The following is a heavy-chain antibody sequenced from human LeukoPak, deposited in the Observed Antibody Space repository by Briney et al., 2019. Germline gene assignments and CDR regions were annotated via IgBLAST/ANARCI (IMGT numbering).Heavy chain of an antibody. CDR2: IYPGDSDT. CDR3: TTTMLRGLIITQFDY. Sequence: GESLKISCKGSGYSFTNYWIGWVRQMPGKGLEWMGIIYPGDSDTRYSPSFQGQVTISADKSTNTAYLQWSSLKASDTAMYYCTTTMLRGLIITQFDYWGQGTLVTVSS. CDR1: GYSFTNYW. J-gene: IGHJ4*02. V-gene: IGHV5-51*01. D-gene: IGHD3-10*01.